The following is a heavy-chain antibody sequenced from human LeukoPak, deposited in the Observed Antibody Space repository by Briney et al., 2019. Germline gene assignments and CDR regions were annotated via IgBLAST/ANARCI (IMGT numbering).Heavy chain of an antibody. CDR1: GFTFTNYA. CDR3: ANEAPYFDY. V-gene: IGHV3-23*01. J-gene: IGHJ4*02. CDR2: ISGSGYST. Sequence: GGSLRLSCAASGFTFTNYAMAWVRQAPGKGLEWVSVISGSGYSTHYADFVKGRFTISRDNSKNTLYMQLNSLRAEDTAVYYCANEAPYFDYWGQGTLVTVSP.